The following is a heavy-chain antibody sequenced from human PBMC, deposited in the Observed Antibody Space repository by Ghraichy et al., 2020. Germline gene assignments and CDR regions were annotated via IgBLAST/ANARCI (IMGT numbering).Heavy chain of an antibody. CDR3: ASLGSGWVEY. D-gene: IGHD6-19*01. CDR2: ISSSSSYI. V-gene: IGHV3-21*01. Sequence: GGSLRLSCAASGFTFSSYSMNWVRQAPGKGLEWVSSISSSSSYIYYADSVKGRFTISRDNAKNSLYLQMNSLRAEDTAVYYCASLGSGWVEYWGQGTLVTVSS. CDR1: GFTFSSYS. J-gene: IGHJ4*02.